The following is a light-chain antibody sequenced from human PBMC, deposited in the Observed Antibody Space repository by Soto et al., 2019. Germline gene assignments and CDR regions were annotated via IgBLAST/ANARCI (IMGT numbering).Light chain of an antibody. J-gene: IGLJ1*01. V-gene: IGLV2-11*01. Sequence: QSALTQPRSVSGSPGQSVTISCTGTASDVGGYSYVSWYQQHPGKVPKLIIYDVSKWPSGVPDRFSGSKSGNTASLTISGPQAEDEGDYYCCSYAGSYTFVFGTGTKVTV. CDR3: CSYAGSYTFV. CDR1: ASDVGGYSY. CDR2: DVS.